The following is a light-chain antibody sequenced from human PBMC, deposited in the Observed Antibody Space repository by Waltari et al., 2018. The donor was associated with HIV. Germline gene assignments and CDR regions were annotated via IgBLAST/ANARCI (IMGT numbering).Light chain of an antibody. J-gene: IGKJ2*01. CDR2: TAS. CDR1: QTVSNY. V-gene: IGKV1-39*01. CDR3: QQSFSTPYS. Sequence: DIQMTQSPSSLSASVGDRVTITCRASQTVSNYLTWYQQRPGKAPKLLIYTASSLETGVPSRFRGSRSGTDFTLTISSLQPEDFATYYCQQSFSTPYSVGQGTKLEI.